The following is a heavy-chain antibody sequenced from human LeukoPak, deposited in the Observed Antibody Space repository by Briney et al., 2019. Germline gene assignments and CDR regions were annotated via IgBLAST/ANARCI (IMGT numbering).Heavy chain of an antibody. V-gene: IGHV3-74*01. CDR1: GFTFSSYW. J-gene: IGHJ4*02. CDR2: INSDGSST. Sequence: GGSLRLSCAASGFTFSSYWMHWVRQAPGKGLVWVSRINSDGSSTSYADSVKGRFTISRDNAKNTLYLQMNSLRAEDTAVYYCARGSGITMVRGAIDYWGQGTLVTVSS. D-gene: IGHD3-10*01. CDR3: ARGSGITMVRGAIDY.